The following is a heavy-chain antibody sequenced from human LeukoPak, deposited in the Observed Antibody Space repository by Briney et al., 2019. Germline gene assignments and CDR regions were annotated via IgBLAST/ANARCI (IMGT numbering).Heavy chain of an antibody. CDR1: GGSISSGGYY. Sequence: SETLSLTCTVSGGSISSGGYYWSWIRQHPGKGLEWIGSIYHSGSTYYNPSLKSRVTISVDTSKNQFSLKLSSVTAADTAVYYCARAQTYNWFDPWGQGTLVTVSS. CDR2: IYHSGST. CDR3: ARAQTYNWFDP. V-gene: IGHV4-39*07. J-gene: IGHJ5*02.